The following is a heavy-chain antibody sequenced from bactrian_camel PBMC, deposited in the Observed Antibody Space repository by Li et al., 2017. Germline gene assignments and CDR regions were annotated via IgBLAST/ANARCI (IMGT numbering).Heavy chain of an antibody. V-gene: IGHV3S53*01. CDR2: IRSDGAT. Sequence: QVQLVESGGGSVEAGESLRLSCTASGFTFDESDMGWYRQAPGKQCELVSMIRSDGATTHADSVKGRFTISRDNAKKTVYLQMNSLKLEDTAVYYCAADRNLIAAMNWCWGQGTQVTVS. J-gene: IGHJ4*01. D-gene: IGHD4*01. CDR3: AADRNLIAAMNWC. CDR1: GFTFDESD.